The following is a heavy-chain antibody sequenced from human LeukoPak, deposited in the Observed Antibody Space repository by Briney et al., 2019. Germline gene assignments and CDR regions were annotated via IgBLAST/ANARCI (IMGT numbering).Heavy chain of an antibody. V-gene: IGHV3-33*01. J-gene: IGHJ5*02. CDR3: ARELSPVWFDP. D-gene: IGHD3-16*02. CDR1: GFTFSSYG. Sequence: PGGSLRLSCAASGFTFSSYGMHWVRQAPGKGLEWVAVIWYDGSNKYYADSVKGRFTISRDNSKNTLYLQMNSLRAEDTAVYYCARELSPVWFDPWGQETLVTVSS. CDR2: IWYDGSNK.